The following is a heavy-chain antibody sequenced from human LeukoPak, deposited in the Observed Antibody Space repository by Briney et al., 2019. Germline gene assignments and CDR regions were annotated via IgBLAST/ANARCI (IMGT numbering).Heavy chain of an antibody. CDR3: AKGPLSGTFDY. D-gene: IGHD3-3*01. CDR1: GFTLNNYA. V-gene: IGHV3-23*01. CDR2: ISGGGNSA. J-gene: IGHJ4*02. Sequence: GGSLRLSCAASGFTLNNYAMSWVRQAPGKGLEWVSAISGGGNSAYYADSVKGRFTISRDNSKNTLSLQMNSLRADDTAIYYCAKGPLSGTFDYWGQGTLVTVSS.